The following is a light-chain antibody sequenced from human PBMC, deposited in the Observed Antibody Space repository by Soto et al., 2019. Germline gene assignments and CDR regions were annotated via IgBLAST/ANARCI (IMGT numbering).Light chain of an antibody. V-gene: IGKV1-39*01. CDR1: QTIGKY. J-gene: IGKJ1*01. Sequence: PSSLSATVGDRVSITCRASQTIGKYLNWYQQQPGKVPKLLIYDASYLQSGVPSRFSGSESGTDFTLNISDLRPEDFATYYCQQSYSTPRTFGQGTKVDIK. CDR3: QQSYSTPRT. CDR2: DAS.